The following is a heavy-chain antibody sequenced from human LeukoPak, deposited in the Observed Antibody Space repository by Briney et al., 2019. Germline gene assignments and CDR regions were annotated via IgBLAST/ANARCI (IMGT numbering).Heavy chain of an antibody. J-gene: IGHJ4*02. CDR2: ISAYNGNT. Sequence: ASVKVSCKASGYTFTNYGISWVRQAPGQGLEWMGWISAYNGNTNYAQRLQGRVTVTTETSTSTAYMELRSLRPDDTALYYCARKPTAYPNDYWGQGTLVTVSS. CDR3: ARKPTAYPNDY. V-gene: IGHV1-18*04. CDR1: GYTFTNYG. D-gene: IGHD4/OR15-4a*01.